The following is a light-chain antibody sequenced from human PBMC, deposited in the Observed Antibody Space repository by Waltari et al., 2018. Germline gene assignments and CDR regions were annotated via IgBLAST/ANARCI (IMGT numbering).Light chain of an antibody. J-gene: IGKJ2*01. CDR1: QTLGNY. Sequence: EIVLTQSPATLSLSPGERATLPCRDSQTLGNYLAWYQHRPGQAPRLLIYDASTRATDIPARFSGSGSGTDFTLTINNFEPDDSAIYYCQQRANWPPYTFGQGTKLEIK. CDR3: QQRANWPPYT. V-gene: IGKV3-11*01. CDR2: DAS.